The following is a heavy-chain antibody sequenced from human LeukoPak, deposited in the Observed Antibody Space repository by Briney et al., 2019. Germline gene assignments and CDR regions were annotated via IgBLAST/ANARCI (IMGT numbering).Heavy chain of an antibody. CDR2: IDPSDSYT. J-gene: IGHJ4*02. Sequence: GASLLISCKGSGSHFTSYWISWVRQVPGKGLEWMGRIDPSDSYTNYSPSFQGHVTISADKSISTAYLQWSSLKASDTAMYYCARPSYGDYVPFDYWGQGTLVTVSS. D-gene: IGHD4-17*01. CDR3: ARPSYGDYVPFDY. V-gene: IGHV5-10-1*01. CDR1: GSHFTSYW.